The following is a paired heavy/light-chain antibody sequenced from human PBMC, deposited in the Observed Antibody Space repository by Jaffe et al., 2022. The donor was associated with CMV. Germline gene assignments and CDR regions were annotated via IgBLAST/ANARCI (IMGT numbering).Heavy chain of an antibody. D-gene: IGHD3-22*01. CDR2: IDWDDNK. CDR3: ARMHYYDNSAYCIDY. CDR1: GFSLSTSGTC. Sequence: QVTLRESGPALVKPTQTLTLTCTFSGFSLSTSGTCVSWIRQPPGKALEWLARIDWDDNKYYSTSLKTRLTISKDTSKNQVVLTMTNMDPVDTATFYCARMHYYDNSAYCIDYWGQGTLVTVSS. V-gene: IGHV2-70*15. J-gene: IGHJ4*02.
Light chain of an antibody. V-gene: IGKV1-16*02. CDR2: AAS. CDR3: QQYYNYPLT. J-gene: IGKJ4*01. CDR1: QGISNY. Sequence: DIQMTQSPSSLSASVGDRVTITCRASQGISNYLAWFQQKPGKAPKSLIYAASSLHGGVPSKFSGSGSGTDFTLTISSLHPEDFATYYCQQYYNYPLTFGGGTKVEIK.